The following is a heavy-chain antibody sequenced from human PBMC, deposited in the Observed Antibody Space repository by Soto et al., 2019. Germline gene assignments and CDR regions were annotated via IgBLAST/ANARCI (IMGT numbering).Heavy chain of an antibody. CDR1: GYSFTSYW. V-gene: IGHV5-51*01. CDR2: IYPGDSDT. J-gene: IGHJ3*02. CDR3: ARRSPNYYDSSGYAFDI. D-gene: IGHD3-22*01. Sequence: ASVKVSCKGSGYSFTSYWIGWVRQMPGKGLEWMGIIYPGDSDTRYSPSFQGQVTISADKSISTAYLQWSSLKASDTAMYYCARRSPNYYDSSGYAFDIWGQGTMVTVSS.